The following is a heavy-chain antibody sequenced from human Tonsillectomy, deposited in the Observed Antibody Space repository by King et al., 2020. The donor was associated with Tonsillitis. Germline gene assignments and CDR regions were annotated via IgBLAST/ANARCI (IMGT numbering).Heavy chain of an antibody. J-gene: IGHJ4*02. CDR3: AKEFGYDSSCVSVEWGY. Sequence: VQLVESGGGVVQPGRSLRLSCAASGFTFRSYGMHWVRQAPGKGLEWVAVISYDGSNKYYADSVKGRFTISRDNSKNTLYLQMNSLRAEDTAVYYCAKEFGYDSSCVSVEWGYWGQGTLVAVSS. CDR1: GFTFRSYG. CDR2: ISYDGSNK. D-gene: IGHD3-22*01. V-gene: IGHV3-30*18.